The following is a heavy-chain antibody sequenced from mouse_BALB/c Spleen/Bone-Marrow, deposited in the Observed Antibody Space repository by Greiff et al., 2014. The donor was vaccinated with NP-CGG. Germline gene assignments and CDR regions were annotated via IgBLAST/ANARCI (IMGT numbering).Heavy chain of an antibody. Sequence: EVQVVESGGGLVKPGGSLKLSCAASGFTFSDYYMYWVRQTPEKRLEWVATISDGGGYTYYPDSVWGRFTIPRDNAKNNLYLQMSSLKSEDTAMYYCARSGERYGAMDYWGQGTSVNAFS. CDR3: ARSGERYGAMDY. V-gene: IGHV5-4*02. CDR2: ISDGGGYT. D-gene: IGHD2-10*02. J-gene: IGHJ4*01. CDR1: GFTFSDYY.